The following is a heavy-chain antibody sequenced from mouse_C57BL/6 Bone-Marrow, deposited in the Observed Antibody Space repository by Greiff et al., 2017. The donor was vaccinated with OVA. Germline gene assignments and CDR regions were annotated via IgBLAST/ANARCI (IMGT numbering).Heavy chain of an antibody. D-gene: IGHD2-1*01. V-gene: IGHV5-9-1*02. CDR3: TRLLDAMDY. Sequence: EANVVESGEGLVKPGGSLKLSCAASGFTFSSYAMSWVRQTPEKRLEWVAYISSGGDYIYYADTVKGRFTISRDNARNTLYLQMSSLKSEDTAMYYCTRLLDAMDYWGQGTSVTVSS. CDR2: ISSGGDYI. CDR1: GFTFSSYA. J-gene: IGHJ4*01.